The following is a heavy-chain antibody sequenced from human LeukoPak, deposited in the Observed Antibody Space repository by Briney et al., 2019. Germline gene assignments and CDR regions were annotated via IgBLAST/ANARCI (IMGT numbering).Heavy chain of an antibody. Sequence: GGSLRLSCAASGFTFSSYWMSWVRQAPGKGLEWVANIKQDGSEKYYVDSVKGRFTIFRDNSKNTLYLQMNSLRAEDTAVYYCAKDMTCYSDSTEYYPFDYWGQGSLVIVSS. J-gene: IGHJ4*02. CDR1: GFTFSSYW. D-gene: IGHD3-22*01. V-gene: IGHV3-7*03. CDR2: IKQDGSEK. CDR3: AKDMTCYSDSTEYYPFDY.